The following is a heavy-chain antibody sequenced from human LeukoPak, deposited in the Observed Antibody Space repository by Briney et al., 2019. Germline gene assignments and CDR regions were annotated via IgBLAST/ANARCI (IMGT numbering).Heavy chain of an antibody. D-gene: IGHD1-26*01. CDR2: INHSGST. J-gene: IGHJ4*02. CDR1: GGSFSGYY. Sequence: SETLSLTCAVYGGSFSGYYWSWIRQPPGKGLVWIGEINHSGSTNYNPSLKSRVTMSVDTSKNQFSLKLSSVTAADTAVYYCARHGGSYSFDYWGQGTLVTVSS. CDR3: ARHGGSYSFDY. V-gene: IGHV4-34*01.